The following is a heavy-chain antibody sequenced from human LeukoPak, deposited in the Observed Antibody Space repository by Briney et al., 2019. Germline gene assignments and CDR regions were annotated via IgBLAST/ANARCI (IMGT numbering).Heavy chain of an antibody. CDR2: IIPIFGTA. Sequence: ASVKVSCKASGGTFSSYAISWVRQAPGQGPEWMGGIIPIFGTANYAQKFQGRVTITTDESTSTAYMELSSLRSEDTAVYYCARDPGHWFDPWGQGTLVTVSS. V-gene: IGHV1-69*05. CDR3: ARDPGHWFDP. J-gene: IGHJ5*02. CDR1: GGTFSSYA.